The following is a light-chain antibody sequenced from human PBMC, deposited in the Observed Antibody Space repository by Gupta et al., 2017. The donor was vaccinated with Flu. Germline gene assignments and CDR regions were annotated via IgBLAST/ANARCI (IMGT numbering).Light chain of an antibody. J-gene: IGKJ4*01. CDR2: GAS. V-gene: IGKV3-20*01. CDR1: QSASSSY. CDR3: QQEGSSPLT. Sequence: EIVLTQSPGTLSLSPGESATLSCRASQSASSSYLAWYQQKPGQAPRLLIYGASSRATGIPDRFSGSGSGTDFTLTISRLEPEDFAVYYCQQEGSSPLTFGGGTKVEIK.